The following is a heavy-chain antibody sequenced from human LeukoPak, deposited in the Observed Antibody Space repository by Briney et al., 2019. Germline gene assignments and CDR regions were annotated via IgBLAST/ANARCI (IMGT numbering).Heavy chain of an antibody. CDR1: GFTFSSYA. CDR3: ARVDMSDWDFDF. D-gene: IGHD2-21*02. CDR2: TIQDGSEK. Sequence: AGGSLRLSCAASGFTFSSYAMSWVRQAPGKGLEWVANTIQDGSEKYYVDSVKGRFTISRDNAKNSLYLQMNSLRAEDTAVYYCARVDMSDWDFDFWGQGILVTVSS. V-gene: IGHV3-7*01. J-gene: IGHJ4*02.